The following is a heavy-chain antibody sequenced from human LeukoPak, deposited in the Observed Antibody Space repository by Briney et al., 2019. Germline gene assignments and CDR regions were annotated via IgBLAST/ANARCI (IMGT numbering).Heavy chain of an antibody. CDR1: GYTFTSYA. V-gene: IGHV1-3*01. CDR2: INAGNGNT. D-gene: IGHD2-2*02. CDR3: ARSLVPAAILDY. J-gene: IGHJ4*02. Sequence: ASVTVSFTASGYTFTSYAMHWVRQAPGQRLEWMGWINAGNGNTKYSQKFQGRVTITRDTSASTAYMELSSLRSEDTAVYYCARSLVPAAILDYWGQGTLVTVSS.